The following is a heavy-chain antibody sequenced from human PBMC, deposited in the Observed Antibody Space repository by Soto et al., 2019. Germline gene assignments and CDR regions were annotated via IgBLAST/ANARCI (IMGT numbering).Heavy chain of an antibody. CDR3: ARTTHYYGMDV. CDR2: IDWDDDK. CDR1: GFSLSTSGMR. Sequence: SGPTLVNHTQTLTLTCTFSGFSLSTSGMRVSWIRQPPGKALEWLARIDWDDDKFYSTSLKTRLTISKDTSKNQVVLTMTNMDPVDTATYYCARTTHYYGMDVWGQGTTVTVSS. V-gene: IGHV2-70*04. J-gene: IGHJ6*02.